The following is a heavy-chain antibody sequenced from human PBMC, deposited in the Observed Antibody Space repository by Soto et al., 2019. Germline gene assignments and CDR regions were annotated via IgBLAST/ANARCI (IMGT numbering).Heavy chain of an antibody. J-gene: IGHJ5*02. Sequence: QVQLQQWGAGLLKPSETLSLTCAVYGGSFSGYYWSWIRQPPGKGLEWIGEINHSGSTNYNPSLKSRVTISVDTSKNQFSLKLSSVTAADTAVYYCARVGVRGVIMCNWFDPWGQGTLVTVSS. V-gene: IGHV4-34*01. CDR3: ARVGVRGVIMCNWFDP. CDR2: INHSGST. CDR1: GGSFSGYY. D-gene: IGHD3-10*01.